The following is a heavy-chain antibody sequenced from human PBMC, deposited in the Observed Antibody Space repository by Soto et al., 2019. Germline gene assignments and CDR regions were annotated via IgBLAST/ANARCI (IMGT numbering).Heavy chain of an antibody. Sequence: SETLSLTCAVYGGSFSGYYWSWIRQPPGKGLEWIGEIKHSGSTNYNPSLKSRVTISVDTSKNQFSLKLSSVTAADTAVYYCARYAKTTVTTDLYYFDYWGQGTLVTVSS. CDR2: IKHSGST. D-gene: IGHD4-17*01. CDR3: ARYAKTTVTTDLYYFDY. J-gene: IGHJ4*02. CDR1: GGSFSGYY. V-gene: IGHV4-34*01.